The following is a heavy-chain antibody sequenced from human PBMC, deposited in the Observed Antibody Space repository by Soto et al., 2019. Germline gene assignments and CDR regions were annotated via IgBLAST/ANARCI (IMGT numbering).Heavy chain of an antibody. J-gene: IGHJ6*02. D-gene: IGHD3-3*01. CDR1: GFTFSSYA. CDR2: ISYDGSNK. Sequence: QVQLVESGGGVGQPGRSLRLSCAASGFTFSSYAMHWVRQAPGKGLEWVAVISYDGSNKYYADSVKGRFTISRDNSKNRLYLQMNSLRAEDTAVYYCARGRGRFKARVYYSYGMDVWGQGTTVTVSS. V-gene: IGHV3-30-3*01. CDR3: ARGRGRFKARVYYSYGMDV.